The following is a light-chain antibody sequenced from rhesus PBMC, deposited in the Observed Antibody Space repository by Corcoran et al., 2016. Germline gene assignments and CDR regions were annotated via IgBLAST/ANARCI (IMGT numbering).Light chain of an antibody. J-gene: IGKJ1*01. CDR1: QSVSSY. CDR3: LQSSNWPRT. V-gene: IGKV3-24*04. Sequence: EIVMTQSPATLALSPGERATLSRRASQSVSSYLAWYQQKPGQAPRLLIYGASSRATGIPDRVSGSGSGTEFTLTISSLEPEDVGVYFCLQSSNWPRTFGQGTKVEIK. CDR2: GAS.